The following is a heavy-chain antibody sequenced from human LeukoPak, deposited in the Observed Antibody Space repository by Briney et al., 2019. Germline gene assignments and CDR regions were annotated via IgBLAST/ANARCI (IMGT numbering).Heavy chain of an antibody. V-gene: IGHV3-48*03. CDR1: GFTFSSYE. CDR2: ISSSGSTI. J-gene: IGHJ4*02. D-gene: IGHD3-10*01. CDR3: ARAQLWFGELHFDY. Sequence: GGSLRLSCAASGFTFSSYEMNGVRQAPGKGLEGVSYISSSGSTIYYADSVKGRFTISRDNAKNSLYLQMNSLRAEDTAVYYCARAQLWFGELHFDYWGQGTLVTVSS.